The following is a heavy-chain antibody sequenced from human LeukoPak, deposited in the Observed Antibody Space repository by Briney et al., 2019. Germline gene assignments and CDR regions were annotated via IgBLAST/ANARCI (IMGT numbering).Heavy chain of an antibody. V-gene: IGHV1-69*05. CDR1: GYTFTSYD. J-gene: IGHJ4*02. Sequence: GASVKVSCKASGYTFTSYDINWVRQATGQGLEWMGGIIPIFGTANYAQKFQGRVTITTDESTSTAYMELSSLRSEDTAVYYCARLEGVLLEDYWGQGTLVTVSS. CDR2: IIPIFGTA. CDR3: ARLEGVLLEDY. D-gene: IGHD3-16*01.